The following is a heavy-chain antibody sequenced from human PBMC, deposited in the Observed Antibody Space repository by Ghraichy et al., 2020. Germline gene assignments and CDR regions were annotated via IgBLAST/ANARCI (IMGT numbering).Heavy chain of an antibody. V-gene: IGHV4-31*03. CDR1: GGSIRSGGYY. CDR3: ARSRHYDSGSFDY. J-gene: IGHJ4*02. Sequence: LSLTCTVSGGSIRSGGYYCSWIRQYPGKGLEWIGYISYSGSTNYNPSLKSRVSISVDTSKNQFSLKVSSVTAADTAVYYCARSRHYDSGSFDYWGQGTLVTVSS. CDR2: ISYSGST. D-gene: IGHD3-22*01.